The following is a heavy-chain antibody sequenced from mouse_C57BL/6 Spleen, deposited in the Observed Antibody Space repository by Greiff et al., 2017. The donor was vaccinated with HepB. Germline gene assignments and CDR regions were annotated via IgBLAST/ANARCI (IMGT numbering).Heavy chain of an antibody. V-gene: IGHV3-6*01. Sequence: EVKLVESGPGLVKPSQSLSLTCSVTGYSITSGYYWNWIRQFPGNKLEWMGYISYDGSNNYNPSLKNRISITRDTSKNQFFLKLNSVTTEDTATYYCARGIYYGIMTDDYFDYWGQGTTLTVSS. CDR1: GYSITSGYY. J-gene: IGHJ2*01. CDR3: ARGIYYGIMTDDYFDY. CDR2: ISYDGSN. D-gene: IGHD2-1*01.